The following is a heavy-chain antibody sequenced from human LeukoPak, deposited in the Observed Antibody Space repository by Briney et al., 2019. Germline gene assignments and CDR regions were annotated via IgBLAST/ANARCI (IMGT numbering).Heavy chain of an antibody. D-gene: IGHD4-17*01. J-gene: IGHJ1*01. CDR1: GFTFSSYG. CDR2: ISYDGSNK. CDR3: AKVSRYGDDGEYFQH. V-gene: IGHV3-30*18. Sequence: GRSLRLSCAASGFTFSSYGMNWVRQAPGKGLEWVAVISYDGSNKYYADSVKGRFTISRDNSKNTLYLQMNSLRAEDTAVYYCAKVSRYGDDGEYFQHWGQGTLVTVSS.